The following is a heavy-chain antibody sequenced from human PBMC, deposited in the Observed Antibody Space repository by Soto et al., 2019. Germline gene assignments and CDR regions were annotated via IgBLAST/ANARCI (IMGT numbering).Heavy chain of an antibody. Sequence: QVQLVESGGGVVQPGRSLRLSCAASGFTFSYYAMHWVRQAPGKGLEWVAVISYDGGDKYYADSVKGRFTISRDNSKNTLNLQMNSLRADDTAVYYCAKALGELSPESFDYWGQGTLITVSS. CDR2: ISYDGGDK. V-gene: IGHV3-30*18. CDR3: AKALGELSPESFDY. D-gene: IGHD3-16*02. J-gene: IGHJ4*02. CDR1: GFTFSYYA.